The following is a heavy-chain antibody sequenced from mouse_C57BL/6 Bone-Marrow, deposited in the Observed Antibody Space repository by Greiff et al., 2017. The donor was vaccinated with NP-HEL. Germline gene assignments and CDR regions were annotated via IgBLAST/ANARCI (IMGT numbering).Heavy chain of an antibody. CDR1: GFTFSDYY. D-gene: IGHD4-1*01. V-gene: IGHV5-12*01. J-gene: IGHJ3*01. CDR2: ISNGGGST. CDR3: ARHGDWDWFAY. Sequence: EVKVVESGGGLVQPGGSLKLSCAASGFTFSDYYMYWVRQTPEKRLEWVAYISNGGGSTYYPDTVKGRFTISRDNAKNTLYLQMSRLKSEDTAMYYCARHGDWDWFAYWGQGTLVTVSA.